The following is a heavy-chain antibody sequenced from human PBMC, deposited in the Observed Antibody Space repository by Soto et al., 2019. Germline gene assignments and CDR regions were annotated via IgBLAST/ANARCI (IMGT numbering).Heavy chain of an antibody. D-gene: IGHD1-1*01. CDR1: GFSFSSYA. J-gene: IGHJ4*02. CDR2: ISGGGVGT. V-gene: IGHV3-23*01. Sequence: EVQLLESGGGLVQPGGSLRLSGSGSGFSFSSYAMIWVRQAPGKGLEWVSGISGGGVGTYYADSVKGRFTISRDNSKNTLYLQMNSLRAEDTAVYYCAKDLMVATTTDYLGQGTLVTVAS. CDR3: AKDLMVATTTDY.